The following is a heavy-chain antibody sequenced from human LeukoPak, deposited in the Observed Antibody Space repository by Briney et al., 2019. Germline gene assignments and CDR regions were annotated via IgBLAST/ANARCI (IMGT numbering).Heavy chain of an antibody. J-gene: IGHJ4*02. CDR1: GFTFSAYA. CDR3: AKDPQLERRGGY. Sequence: QPGASLRLSCATSGFTFSAYALTWVRQAPGKGLEWVSTISGSGGATYYADSVKGRFTISRDNTNNILYLQMHSLGAEDTAVYYCAKDPQLERRGGYWGQGTQVIVSS. CDR2: ISGSGGAT. V-gene: IGHV3-23*01. D-gene: IGHD1-1*01.